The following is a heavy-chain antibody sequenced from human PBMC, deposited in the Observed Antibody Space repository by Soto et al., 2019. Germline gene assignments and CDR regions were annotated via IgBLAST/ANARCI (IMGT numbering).Heavy chain of an antibody. V-gene: IGHV1-2*04. D-gene: IGHD2-2*01. CDR3: ARGNIVVVPAAKGGMDV. CDR2: INPNSGGT. Sequence: GASVKVSCKASGYTFTGYYMHWVRQAPGQGLEWMGWINPNSGGTNYAQKFQGWVTMTRDTSISTAYMELSRLRSDDTAVYYCARGNIVVVPAAKGGMDVWGQGTTVTVSS. CDR1: GYTFTGYY. J-gene: IGHJ6*02.